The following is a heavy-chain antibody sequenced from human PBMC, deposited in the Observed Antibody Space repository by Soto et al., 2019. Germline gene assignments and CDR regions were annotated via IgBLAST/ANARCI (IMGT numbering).Heavy chain of an antibody. Sequence: PGGSLRLSCAASGFTFSSYTMNWVRQAPGKGLEWVSYISTTGSTLFYSDSVQGRFTISRDNAKNSLYLQMNSPRDEDTAVYYCARDSDSSGWYYFDYWGQGALVPSPQ. CDR3: ARDSDSSGWYYFDY. CDR2: ISTTGSTL. V-gene: IGHV3-48*02. J-gene: IGHJ4*02. D-gene: IGHD6-19*01. CDR1: GFTFSSYT.